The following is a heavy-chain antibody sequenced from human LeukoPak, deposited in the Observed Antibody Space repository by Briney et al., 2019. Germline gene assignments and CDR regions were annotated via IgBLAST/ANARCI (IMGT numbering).Heavy chain of an antibody. Sequence: GGSLRLSCAASGFTFSSYAMSWVRQAPGKGLEWVSAISGSGGSTYYADSVKGRFTISRDNSKNTLYLQMNSPRAEDTAVYYCAKDDGDFWSGSKNNRPIDYWGQGTLVTVSS. J-gene: IGHJ4*02. D-gene: IGHD3-3*01. V-gene: IGHV3-23*01. CDR1: GFTFSSYA. CDR3: AKDDGDFWSGSKNNRPIDY. CDR2: ISGSGGST.